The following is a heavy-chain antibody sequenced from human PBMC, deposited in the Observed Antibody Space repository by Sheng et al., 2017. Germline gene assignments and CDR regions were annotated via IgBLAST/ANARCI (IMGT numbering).Heavy chain of an antibody. J-gene: IGHJ3*01. CDR2: INQDGSEE. Sequence: EVQLVESGGDLVQPGESLILSCAASGFNFSTFWMSWVRQAPGKGLEWVATINQDGSEEFYVDSVKGRFLISRDNTKKSVYLQMHSLRDEDMAVYRCASQIVRPTDA. V-gene: IGHV3-7*01. CDR3: ASQIVRPTDA. D-gene: IGHD3-16*02. CDR1: GFNFSTFW.